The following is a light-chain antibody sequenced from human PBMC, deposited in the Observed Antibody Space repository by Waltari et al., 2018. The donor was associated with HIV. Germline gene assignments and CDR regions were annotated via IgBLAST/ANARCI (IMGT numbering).Light chain of an antibody. V-gene: IGKV3-20*01. J-gene: IGKJ1*01. CDR2: GSS. CDR1: QTVSTNF. CDR3: LLYGDSPRWT. Sequence: SVVTQSPGTLSLSPGDKVTLSCRTSQTVSTNFLGWYQSKSGQPPKLLFYGSSTRASGIPDWFSATGSDTGSGSDFSLTIHRLEPDDFAIYYCLLYGDSPRWTFGPGTRL.